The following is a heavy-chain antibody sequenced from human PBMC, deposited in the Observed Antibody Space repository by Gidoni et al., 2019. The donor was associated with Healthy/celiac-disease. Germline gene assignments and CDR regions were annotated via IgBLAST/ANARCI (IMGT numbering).Heavy chain of an antibody. V-gene: IGHV3-23*01. CDR1: GFTFSSYA. CDR2: ISGRGGST. D-gene: IGHD3-22*01. Sequence: EVQLLESGGGLVQPGGSLSLSCAASGFTFSSYAMSWVRQAPGKGLEWVSAISGRGGSTYYADSVKGRFTISRDNSKNTLYLQMNSLRAEDTDVYYCAKDGGYYYDSSGYYWAYYYYGMDVWGQGTTVTVSS. J-gene: IGHJ6*02. CDR3: AKDGGYYYDSSGYYWAYYYYGMDV.